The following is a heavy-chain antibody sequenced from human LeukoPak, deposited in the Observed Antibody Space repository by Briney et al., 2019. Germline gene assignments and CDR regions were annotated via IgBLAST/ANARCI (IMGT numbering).Heavy chain of an antibody. J-gene: IGHJ4*02. D-gene: IGHD6-19*01. Sequence: SETLSLTCTVSGGSISSYYWTWIRQPAGKGLERIGRIYTTGSTNYNPSLNSRVTMSVDTSKNQFSLKLSSVTAADTAVYYCARQLAVAGKAGFDFWGQGTLVTVSS. V-gene: IGHV4-4*07. CDR2: IYTTGST. CDR1: GGSISSYY. CDR3: ARQLAVAGKAGFDF.